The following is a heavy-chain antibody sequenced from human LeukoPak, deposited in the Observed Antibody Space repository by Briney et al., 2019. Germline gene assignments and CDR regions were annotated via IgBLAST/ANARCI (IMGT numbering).Heavy chain of an antibody. CDR3: AGLTADYGDYWYFDL. J-gene: IGHJ2*01. V-gene: IGHV4-59*01. D-gene: IGHD4-17*01. CDR1: GGSISSYY. Sequence: SETLSLTCTVPGGSISSYYWSWIRQPPGKGLEWIGYIYYSGSTNYNPSLKSRVTISVDTSKNQFSLRLSSVTAADTAVYYCAGLTADYGDYWYFDLWGRGTLVTVSS. CDR2: IYYSGST.